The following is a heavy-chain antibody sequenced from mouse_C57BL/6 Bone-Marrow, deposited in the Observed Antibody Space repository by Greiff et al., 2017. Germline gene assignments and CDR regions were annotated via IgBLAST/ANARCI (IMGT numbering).Heavy chain of an antibody. Sequence: VQLQQSGAELVRPGASVKLSCTASGFNINDDYMHWVKQRPEQGLEWIGWIDPENGDTEYASKFQGKATITADTSSNTAYLQLSSLTSEDTAVYYCTTCSYDYPFAYWGQGTLVTVSA. CDR3: TTCSYDYPFAY. D-gene: IGHD2-4*01. V-gene: IGHV14-4*01. CDR1: GFNINDDY. J-gene: IGHJ3*01. CDR2: IDPENGDT.